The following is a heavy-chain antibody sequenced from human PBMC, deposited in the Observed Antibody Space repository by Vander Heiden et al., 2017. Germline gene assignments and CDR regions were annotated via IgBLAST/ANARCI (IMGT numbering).Heavy chain of an antibody. CDR1: GFTVSSNY. J-gene: IGHJ4*02. V-gene: IGHV3-53*02. Sequence: EVQLVETGGGLIQPGGSLRLSCAASGFTVSSNYMSGVRQAPGKGLEWVSVIYSGGSTYYADSVKGRFTISRDNSKNTLYLQMNSLRAEDTAVYYCAGERRNYRSFDYWGQGTLVTVSS. D-gene: IGHD1-7*01. CDR2: IYSGGST. CDR3: AGERRNYRSFDY.